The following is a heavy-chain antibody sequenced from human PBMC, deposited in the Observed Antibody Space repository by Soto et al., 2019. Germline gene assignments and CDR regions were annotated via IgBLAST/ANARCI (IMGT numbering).Heavy chain of an antibody. Sequence: QVQLVQSGAEVKKPGASLKVAFKACGYTFTSCDINWVRQANGQGLEWMGWMNPNTGNTGYAQKFQGRVTMTGNTSISTAYMELSSLRSEDTAVYYCVRQTVGYFQHWGQGTLVTVSS. CDR3: VRQTVGYFQH. D-gene: IGHD2-15*01. CDR1: GYTFTSCD. J-gene: IGHJ1*01. CDR2: MNPNTGNT. V-gene: IGHV1-8*01.